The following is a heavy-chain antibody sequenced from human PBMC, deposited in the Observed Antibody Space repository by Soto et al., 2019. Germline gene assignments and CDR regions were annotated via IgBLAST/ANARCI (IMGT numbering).Heavy chain of an antibody. Sequence: ASVKVSCKASGYSFTDYHIHWVRQAPGQGLEWLGRINPKSGGTSTAQKFQGWVTMTTGTSISTASMELTRLTSDDTAIYYCARGDSTDCSNGVCSFFYNHGMDVWGQGTTVTAP. CDR2: INPKSGGT. V-gene: IGHV1-2*04. CDR1: GYSFTDYH. J-gene: IGHJ6*02. D-gene: IGHD2-8*01. CDR3: ARGDSTDCSNGVCSFFYNHGMDV.